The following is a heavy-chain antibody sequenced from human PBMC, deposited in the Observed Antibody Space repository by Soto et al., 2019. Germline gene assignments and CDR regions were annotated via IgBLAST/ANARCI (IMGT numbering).Heavy chain of an antibody. J-gene: IGHJ4*02. CDR1: GYSISSGYY. Sequence: PSETLSLTCAVSGYSISSGYYWGWIRQPPGKGLEWIGSIYHSGSTYYNPSLKSRVTISVDTSKNQFSLKLSSVTAADTAVYYCARDGSGFDYWGQGTLVTVS. CDR3: ARDGSGFDY. CDR2: IYHSGST. D-gene: IGHD6-19*01. V-gene: IGHV4-38-2*02.